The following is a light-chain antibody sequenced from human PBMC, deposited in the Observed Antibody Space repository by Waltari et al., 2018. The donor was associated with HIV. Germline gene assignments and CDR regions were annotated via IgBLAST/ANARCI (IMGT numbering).Light chain of an antibody. Sequence: DIVMTQSPDSLVVSPGERATINCKSSQSVLYSSNNKNYLAWYQQKPGQPPKLLIYWASTRESGVPDRFSGSGSGTDFTLTISSLHAEDVAVYYCQQYYSTPWTFGQGTKVEIK. J-gene: IGKJ1*01. V-gene: IGKV4-1*01. CDR2: WAS. CDR1: QSVLYSSNNKNY. CDR3: QQYYSTPWT.